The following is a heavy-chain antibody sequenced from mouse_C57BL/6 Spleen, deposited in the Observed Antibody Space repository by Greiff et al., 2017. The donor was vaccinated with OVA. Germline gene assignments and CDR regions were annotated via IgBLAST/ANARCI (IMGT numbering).Heavy chain of an antibody. J-gene: IGHJ3*01. D-gene: IGHD2-3*01. CDR2: IYPGNSDT. Sequence: VHLVESGTVLARPGASVKMSCKTSGYTFTSYWMHWVKQRPGQGLEWIGAIYPGNSDTSYNQKCKGKAKLTAVTSASTAYMELSSLTNEDSAVYYCSPIYDGYYPWFAYWGQGTLVTVSA. CDR1: GYTFTSYW. CDR3: SPIYDGYYPWFAY. V-gene: IGHV1-5*01.